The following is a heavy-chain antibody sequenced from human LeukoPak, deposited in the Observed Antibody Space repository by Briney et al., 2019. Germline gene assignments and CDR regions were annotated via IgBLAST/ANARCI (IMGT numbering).Heavy chain of an antibody. J-gene: IGHJ6*02. CDR1: GYTFTSYG. D-gene: IGHD3-22*01. CDR3: ARVMDSSGYYDYYYGMDV. CDR2: ISAYNGNT. V-gene: IGHV1-18*01. Sequence: ASVKVSCKASGYTFTSYGISWVRQAPGQGLEWMGWISAYNGNTNYAQKLQGRVTMTTDTSTSTAYMELRSLRSDDTAMYYCARVMDSSGYYDYYYGMDVWGQGTTVTVSS.